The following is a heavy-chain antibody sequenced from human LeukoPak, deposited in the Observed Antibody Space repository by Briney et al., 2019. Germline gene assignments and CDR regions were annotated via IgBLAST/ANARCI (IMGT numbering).Heavy chain of an antibody. Sequence: GGSLRLSCAASGFTFSSYAMSWVRQAPGKGLEWVSTISGSGGSTYCADSVKGRFTISRDNSKNTLYLQMNSLRAEDTAVYYCAKIESGSYYDYFDYWGQGTLSPSPQ. V-gene: IGHV3-23*01. J-gene: IGHJ4*02. CDR2: ISGSGGST. CDR1: GFTFSSYA. D-gene: IGHD1-26*01. CDR3: AKIESGSYYDYFDY.